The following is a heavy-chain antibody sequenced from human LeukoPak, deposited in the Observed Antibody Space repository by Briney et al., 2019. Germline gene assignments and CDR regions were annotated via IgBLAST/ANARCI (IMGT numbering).Heavy chain of an antibody. D-gene: IGHD6-19*01. V-gene: IGHV3-30-3*01. Sequence: GGSLRLSCAASGFTFSSYAMYWVRQAPGKGLEWVAVISYDGSNKYYADSVKGRFTISRDNSKNTLYLQMNSLRAEDTAVYYCASEGSGWYYYFDYWGQGTLVTVSS. CDR1: GFTFSSYA. CDR2: ISYDGSNK. J-gene: IGHJ4*02. CDR3: ASEGSGWYYYFDY.